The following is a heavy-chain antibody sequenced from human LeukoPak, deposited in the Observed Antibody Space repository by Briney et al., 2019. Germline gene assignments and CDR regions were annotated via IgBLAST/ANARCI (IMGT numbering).Heavy chain of an antibody. CDR3: ATRRCSIAACRASSYRCFDF. CDR1: GFTFKTYA. V-gene: IGHV3-7*01. J-gene: IGHJ6*04. D-gene: IGHD2-2*01. CDR2: INEDGGGK. Sequence: GGSLRLSCAASGFTFKTYAMSWVRQAPGKGLEWVANINEDGGGKYYVESVKGRFTISRDNARNSVHLELSNLRAEDTAVYYCATRRCSIAACRASSYRCFDFWGKGTTVIVSS.